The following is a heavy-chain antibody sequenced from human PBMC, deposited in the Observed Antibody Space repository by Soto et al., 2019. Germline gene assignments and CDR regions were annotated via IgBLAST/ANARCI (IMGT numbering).Heavy chain of an antibody. J-gene: IGHJ5*02. CDR1: GYTFTSYD. CDR2: MNPNSGNT. CDR3: ARDGIVVVPAASYNNWFDP. D-gene: IGHD2-2*01. Sequence: ASVKVSCKASGYTFTSYDINWVRQATGQGLEWMGWMNPNSGNTGYAQKFQGRVTMTRNTSISTAYMELSSLRSEDTAVYYCARDGIVVVPAASYNNWFDPWGQGTLVTVSS. V-gene: IGHV1-8*01.